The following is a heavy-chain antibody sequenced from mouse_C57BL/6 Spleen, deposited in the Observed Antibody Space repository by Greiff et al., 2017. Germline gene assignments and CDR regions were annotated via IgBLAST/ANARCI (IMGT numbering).Heavy chain of an antibody. CDR2: IYPSDSET. J-gene: IGHJ4*01. CDR1: GYTFTGYW. CDR3: ARYCSSYAMDY. V-gene: IGHV1-61*01. D-gene: IGHD1-1*01. Sequence: QVQLQQPGAELVKPGASVKLSCKASGYTFTGYWMDWVKQRPGQGLEWIGNIYPSDSETHYNQKFKDKATLTVDKSSSTAYMQLSSLTSEDSAVXYCARYCSSYAMDYWGQGTSVTVSS.